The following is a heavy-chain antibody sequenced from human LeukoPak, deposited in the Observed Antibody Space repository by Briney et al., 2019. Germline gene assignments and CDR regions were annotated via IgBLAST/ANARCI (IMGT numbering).Heavy chain of an antibody. CDR1: GFTFSSYG. Sequence: PGRSLRLSCAASGFTFSSYGMHWVRQAPGKGLEWVSVIYSGGTTYYADSVKGRFTISRDNSKNTLYLQMNSLRAEDTAVYYCARTTTFAPHFDYWGQGTLVTVSS. J-gene: IGHJ4*02. CDR2: IYSGGTT. D-gene: IGHD1-1*01. CDR3: ARTTTFAPHFDY. V-gene: IGHV3-NL1*01.